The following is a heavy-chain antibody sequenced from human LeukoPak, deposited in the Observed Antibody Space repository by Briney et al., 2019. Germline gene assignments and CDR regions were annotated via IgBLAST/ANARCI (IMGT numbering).Heavy chain of an antibody. D-gene: IGHD3-16*01. J-gene: IGHJ2*01. Sequence: GGSLRLSCAASGFTFSSYAMSWVRQAPGKGLKWVSTINDNGAAPYYADSVKGRFTISRDNSKNTVYLEMNSLREEDTAVYYCAKEGAWGNWYFDLWGRGTLVTVSS. V-gene: IGHV3-23*01. CDR2: INDNGAAP. CDR3: AKEGAWGNWYFDL. CDR1: GFTFSSYA.